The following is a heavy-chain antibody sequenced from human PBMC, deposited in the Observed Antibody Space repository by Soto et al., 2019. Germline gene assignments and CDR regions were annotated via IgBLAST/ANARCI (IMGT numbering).Heavy chain of an antibody. CDR2: IYHSGST. D-gene: IGHD1-26*01. CDR3: ARFNSGNYYDAFDI. V-gene: IGHV4-4*02. Sequence: SETLSLPCAVSGGSISSSTWWSWVRQPPGKGLEWIGEIYHSGSTNYNPSLKSRVTISVDKSKNQFSLKLSSVTAADTAVCYCARFNSGNYYDAFDIWGQGKMVSV. CDR1: GGSISSSTW. J-gene: IGHJ3*02.